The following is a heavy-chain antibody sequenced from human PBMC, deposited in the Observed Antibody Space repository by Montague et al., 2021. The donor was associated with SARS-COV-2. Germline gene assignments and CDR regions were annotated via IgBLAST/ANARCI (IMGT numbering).Heavy chain of an antibody. J-gene: IGHJ4*02. D-gene: IGHD3-22*01. CDR1: GASIRSSDHY. Sequence: SETLSLTCTVSGASIRSSDHYWGWIRQPPGKGLEWIGSIYYMGSRYYTPSLTSRLTISVDTSRYQFSLELTSVTAADTAIYYCARAGGFDNSGYVGRLRTYYFDYWGQGLLVTVSS. V-gene: IGHV4-39*07. CDR3: ARAGGFDNSGYVGRLRTYYFDY. CDR2: IYYMGSR.